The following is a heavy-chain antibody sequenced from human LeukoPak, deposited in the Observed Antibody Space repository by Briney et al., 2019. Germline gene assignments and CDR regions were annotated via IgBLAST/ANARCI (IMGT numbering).Heavy chain of an antibody. CDR1: GFPFSVYS. Sequence: GGSLRLSCAASGFPFSVYSMSWVRQAPGKGLEWVSSILRGYIYYADSVKGRFTISRDNAKNSLYLQMNSLRAEDTAVYYCARDMDKLGDYYGMDVWGQGTTVVVSS. J-gene: IGHJ6*02. D-gene: IGHD3-16*01. V-gene: IGHV3-21*01. CDR3: ARDMDKLGDYYGMDV. CDR2: ILRGYI.